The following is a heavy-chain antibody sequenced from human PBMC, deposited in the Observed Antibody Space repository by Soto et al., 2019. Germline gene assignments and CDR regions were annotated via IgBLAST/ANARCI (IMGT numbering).Heavy chain of an antibody. J-gene: IGHJ4*02. CDR2: IYHSGST. CDR3: ARLIAVAGSFDY. CDR1: GGSISSSNW. V-gene: IGHV4-4*02. D-gene: IGHD6-19*01. Sequence: LSLTCAVSGGSISSSNWWSWVRQPPGKGLEWIGEIYHSGSTNYNPSLKSRVTISVDKSKNQFSPKLSSVTAADTAVYYCARLIAVAGSFDYWGQGTLVTVSS.